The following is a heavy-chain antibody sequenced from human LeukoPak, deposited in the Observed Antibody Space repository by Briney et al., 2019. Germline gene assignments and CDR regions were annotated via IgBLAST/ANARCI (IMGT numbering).Heavy chain of an antibody. CDR2: ISYDGSNK. CDR3: ARVIRGRGSSSLDY. J-gene: IGHJ4*02. V-gene: IGHV3-30-3*01. Sequence: PGRSLRLSCAASGFTFSSYAKHWVRQAPGKGLEWVAVISYDGSNKYYADSVKGRFTISRDNSKNTLYLQMNSLRAEDTAVYYCARVIRGRGSSSLDYWGQGTLVTVSS. D-gene: IGHD6-6*01. CDR1: GFTFSSYA.